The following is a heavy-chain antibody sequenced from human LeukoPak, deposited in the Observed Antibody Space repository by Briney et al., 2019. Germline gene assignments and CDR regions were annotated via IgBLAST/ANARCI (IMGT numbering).Heavy chain of an antibody. CDR2: IYYSGST. D-gene: IGHD2-15*01. V-gene: IGHV4-59*08. J-gene: IGHJ3*02. CDR3: VRHLSAGRPACDI. Sequence: PSETLSLTCTVSGGSIDSYYWSWIRQPPGKGLEWIGYIYYSGSTNYNPSLKSRVTISVDTSNNKFSLKLTSLTAADTAVYYCVRHLSAGRPACDIWGQGTMVTVSS. CDR1: GGSIDSYY.